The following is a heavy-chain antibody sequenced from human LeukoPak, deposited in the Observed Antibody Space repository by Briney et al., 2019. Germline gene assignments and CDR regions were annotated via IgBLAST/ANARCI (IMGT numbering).Heavy chain of an antibody. CDR3: AKKGIAAAGYNPRGYYFDY. Sequence: PGGSPRLSCAASGFTFSSYAMSWVRQAPGKGLEWVSAISGSGGSTYYADSVKGRFTISRDNSKNTLYLQMNSLRAEDTAVYYCAKKGIAAAGYNPRGYYFDYWGQGTLVTVSS. CDR1: GFTFSSYA. D-gene: IGHD6-13*01. J-gene: IGHJ4*02. V-gene: IGHV3-23*01. CDR2: ISGSGGST.